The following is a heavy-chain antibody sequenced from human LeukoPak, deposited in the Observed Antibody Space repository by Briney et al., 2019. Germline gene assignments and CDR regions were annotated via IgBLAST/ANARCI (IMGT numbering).Heavy chain of an antibody. CDR2: IWYDGSNK. CDR1: GFTFSSYG. CDR3: ARAAAGTHYYYYMDV. V-gene: IGHV3-33*01. J-gene: IGHJ6*03. D-gene: IGHD6-13*01. Sequence: GGSLRLSCAASGFTFSSYGMPWVRQAPGKGLEWVAVIWYDGSNKYYADSVKGRFTISRDNSKNTLYLQMNSLRAEDTAVYYCARAAAGTHYYYYMDVWGKGTTVTVSS.